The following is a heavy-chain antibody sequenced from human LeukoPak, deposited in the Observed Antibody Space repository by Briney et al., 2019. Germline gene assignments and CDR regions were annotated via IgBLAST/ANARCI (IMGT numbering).Heavy chain of an antibody. V-gene: IGHV3-11*01. Sequence: GGSLRLSRAASGFTFSDYYMSWIRQAPGKGLEGVSYISSSGSTIYYADSVKGRFTISRDNAKNSLYLQMNSLRAEDTAVYYCARDPRTYYYDSSGYYYRRWGQGTLVTVSS. D-gene: IGHD3-22*01. CDR1: GFTFSDYY. CDR3: ARDPRTYYYDSSGYYYRR. J-gene: IGHJ4*02. CDR2: ISSSGSTI.